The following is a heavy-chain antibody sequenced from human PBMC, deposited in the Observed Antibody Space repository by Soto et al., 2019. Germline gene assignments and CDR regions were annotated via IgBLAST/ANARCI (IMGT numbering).Heavy chain of an antibody. Sequence: ASVKVSCKASGYTFTSYYMHWVRQAPGQGLEWMGRINAGNGSTKYSQKFQGRVTITRDTSASAAYMELSSLSSEDTAVYYCARAVAVPADFDDWGQGTLVTVSS. D-gene: IGHD6-19*01. CDR3: ARAVAVPADFDD. CDR2: INAGNGST. CDR1: GYTFTSYY. J-gene: IGHJ4*02. V-gene: IGHV1-3*01.